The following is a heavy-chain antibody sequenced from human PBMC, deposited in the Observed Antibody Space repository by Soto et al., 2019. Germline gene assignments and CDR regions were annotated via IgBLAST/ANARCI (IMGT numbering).Heavy chain of an antibody. CDR1: GYSISSGYY. Sequence: PSETLSLTCAVSGYSISSGYYWGWIRQRPGKGLEWIGSIYHSGSTYYNPSLKSRVTISVDTSKNQFSLKLSSVTAADTAVYYCASNDDYGDSNWFDPWGQGTLVTVSS. CDR2: IYHSGST. V-gene: IGHV4-38-2*01. CDR3: ASNDDYGDSNWFDP. J-gene: IGHJ5*02. D-gene: IGHD4-17*01.